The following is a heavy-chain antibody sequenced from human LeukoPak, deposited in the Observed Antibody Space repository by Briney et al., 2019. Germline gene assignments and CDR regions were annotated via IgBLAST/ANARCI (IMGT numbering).Heavy chain of an antibody. CDR3: ATRGY. CDR2: IYNSGSN. J-gene: IGHJ4*02. D-gene: IGHD3-10*01. CDR1: GGSISSDY. V-gene: IGHV4-59*08. Sequence: SETLSLTCTVSGGSISSDYWQWIRQPPGKGLEWIGYIYNSGSNNYNPSLKSRVTISIDTSKHQFSLRLTSVTAADTAVYYCATRGYWGQGTLVTVS.